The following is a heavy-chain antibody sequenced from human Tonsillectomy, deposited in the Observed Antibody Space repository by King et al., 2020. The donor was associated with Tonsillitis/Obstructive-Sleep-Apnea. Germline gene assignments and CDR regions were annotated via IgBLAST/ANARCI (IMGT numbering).Heavy chain of an antibody. D-gene: IGHD3-10*01. CDR3: AGGIPITIVRGVINADF. Sequence: VQLQQWGAGLLKPSETLSLTCAVYGGSFSKYYWNWIRQPPGKGLEWIGEINHGGSTNYNPSLKSRVAISVETSKNHFSLRLTSVTAADTAVYFCAGGIPITIVRGVINADFWGQGTLVTVSS. CDR1: GGSFSKYY. CDR2: INHGGST. V-gene: IGHV4-34*01. J-gene: IGHJ4*02.